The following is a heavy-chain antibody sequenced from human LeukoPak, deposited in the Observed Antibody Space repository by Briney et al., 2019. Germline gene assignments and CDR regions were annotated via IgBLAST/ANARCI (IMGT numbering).Heavy chain of an antibody. CDR2: IYHSGST. CDR1: GGSISSGYY. V-gene: IGHV4-38-2*02. Sequence: SETLSLTCTVSGGSISSGYYWGWIRQPPGKGLEWIGSIYHSGSTYYNPSLKSRVTISVDTSKNQFSLKLSSVTAADTAVYYCARVVGYCSGGSCYHYFDYWGQGTLVTVSS. CDR3: ARVVGYCSGGSCYHYFDY. J-gene: IGHJ4*02. D-gene: IGHD2-15*01.